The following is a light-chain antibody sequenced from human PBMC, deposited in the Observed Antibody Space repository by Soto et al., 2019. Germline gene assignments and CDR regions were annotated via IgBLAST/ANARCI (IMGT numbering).Light chain of an antibody. J-gene: IGKJ4*01. CDR2: GAS. CDR1: QSVTMNY. V-gene: IGKV3-20*01. Sequence: EIVLTQSPGTLSLSPGERATLSCRASQSVTMNYLAWYQQKPGQAPRLLIYGASSRATGIPDRISGSGSGTDFTLTISRLETEDFAVYYCQQYGSSPFTFGGGTKVEIK. CDR3: QQYGSSPFT.